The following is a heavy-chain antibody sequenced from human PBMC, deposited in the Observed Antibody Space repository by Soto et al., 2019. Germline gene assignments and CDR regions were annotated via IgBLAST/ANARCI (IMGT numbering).Heavy chain of an antibody. J-gene: IGHJ6*02. CDR1: GGTFSSSA. D-gene: IGHD4-4*01. V-gene: IGHV1-69*12. Sequence: QVQLVQSGAEMKEPGSSVKVSCKTSGGTFSSSAISWLRQAPGQGLEWMGGNIPLFRTPDYAQKSQGRVTIAADESTSTAYMELSSLRSEDTAVYYCARDNDRLQLGGNYYYILDVWGQGTTITVSS. CDR3: ARDNDRLQLGGNYYYILDV. CDR2: NIPLFRTP.